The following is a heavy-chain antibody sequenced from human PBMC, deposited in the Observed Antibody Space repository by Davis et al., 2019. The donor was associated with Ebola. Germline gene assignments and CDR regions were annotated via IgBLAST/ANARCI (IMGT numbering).Heavy chain of an antibody. D-gene: IGHD3-10*01. J-gene: IGHJ4*02. V-gene: IGHV1-18*01. CDR1: GYTFTSYG. CDR3: AKGGGSTQSGIDY. CDR2: ISAYNGKT. Sequence: ASVKVSCKASGYTFTSYGITWVRQAPGQGLEWVGWISAYNGKTNYLQKLQGRVTMTTDTSTSTAYMDLRSLRSDDTAVYYCAKGGGSTQSGIDYWGQGTLVTVSS.